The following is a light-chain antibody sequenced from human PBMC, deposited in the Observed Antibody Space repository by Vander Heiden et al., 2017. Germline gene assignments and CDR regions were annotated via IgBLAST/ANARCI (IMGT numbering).Light chain of an antibody. CDR2: GAS. CDR3: QQYGSSPLALT. CDR1: QSVSSSY. Sequence: EIVLTQSPGTLSLSPGERATLSCRASQSVSSSYLAWYQQKPGQAPRLLIYGASSRATGIRDRFSGSGSGTDFTLTISRLEPEDFAVYYCQQYGSSPLALTFGGGTKVEIK. V-gene: IGKV3-20*01. J-gene: IGKJ4*01.